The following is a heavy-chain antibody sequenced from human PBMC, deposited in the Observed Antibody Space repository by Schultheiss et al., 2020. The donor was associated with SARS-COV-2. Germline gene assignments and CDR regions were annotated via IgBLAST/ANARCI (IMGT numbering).Heavy chain of an antibody. V-gene: IGHV1-58*02. CDR3: ARDLPGPTGTAETFDP. CDR2: IVVGSGNT. CDR1: GFTFTSSA. D-gene: IGHD1-1*01. J-gene: IGHJ5*02. Sequence: SVKVSCKASGFTFTSSAMQWVRQARGQRLEWIGWIVVGSGNTNYAQKFQERVTITRDMSTSTAYMELSTLTSEDTAVYYCARDLPGPTGTAETFDPWGQGTLVTVSS.